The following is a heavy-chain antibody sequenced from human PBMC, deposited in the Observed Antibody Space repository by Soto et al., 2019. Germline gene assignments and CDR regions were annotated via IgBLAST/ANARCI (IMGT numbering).Heavy chain of an antibody. CDR3: ARDWAAVAGTLDY. Sequence: GASVKVSCKASGYTFTGYYMHWVRQAPGQGLEWMGWINPNSGGTNYAQKFQGGVTMTRDTSISTAYMELSRLRSDDTAVYYCARDWAAVAGTLDYWGQGTLVTVSS. CDR1: GYTFTGYY. J-gene: IGHJ4*02. D-gene: IGHD6-19*01. V-gene: IGHV1-2*02. CDR2: INPNSGGT.